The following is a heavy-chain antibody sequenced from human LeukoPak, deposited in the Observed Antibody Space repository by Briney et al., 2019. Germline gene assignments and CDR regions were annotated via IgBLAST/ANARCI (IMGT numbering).Heavy chain of an antibody. CDR2: ISSSSNTI. CDR1: GFTFSSYR. D-gene: IGHD5-12*01. Sequence: PGGSLRLSCAASGFTFSSYRMNWVRQAPGKGLEWVSYISSSSNTIYYADSVKGRFTISRDNAKNSLYLQMNSLRAEDTAVYYCARDYFSADIVATIGAFDIWGQGTMVTVSS. V-gene: IGHV3-48*01. CDR3: ARDYFSADIVATIGAFDI. J-gene: IGHJ3*02.